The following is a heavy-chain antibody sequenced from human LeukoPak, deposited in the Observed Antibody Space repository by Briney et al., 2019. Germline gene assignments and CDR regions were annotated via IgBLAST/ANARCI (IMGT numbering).Heavy chain of an antibody. V-gene: IGHV1-2*06. Sequence: ASVKVSCKASGYTFTGYYMHWVRQAPGQGLEWMGRINPNSGGTNYAQKFQGRVTMTRDTSISTAYMELSRLRSDDTAVYYCAREKADDYYYGMDVWGQGTTVTVSS. CDR1: GYTFTGYY. CDR3: AREKADDYYYGMDV. J-gene: IGHJ6*02. CDR2: INPNSGGT.